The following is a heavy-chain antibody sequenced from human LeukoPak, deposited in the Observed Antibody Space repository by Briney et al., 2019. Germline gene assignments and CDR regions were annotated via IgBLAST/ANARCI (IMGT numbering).Heavy chain of an antibody. Sequence: ASVKVSCKASGYTFSSYAMNWVRQAPGQGLEWMGWISAYNGDTKYAQKFQGRVTMTTDTSTTTAYMELKSLRSDDTAVYYCARDWDGRGVGDFWGQGTLVTVSS. CDR1: GYTFSSYA. CDR2: ISAYNGDT. D-gene: IGHD3-10*02. J-gene: IGHJ4*02. V-gene: IGHV1-18*01. CDR3: ARDWDGRGVGDF.